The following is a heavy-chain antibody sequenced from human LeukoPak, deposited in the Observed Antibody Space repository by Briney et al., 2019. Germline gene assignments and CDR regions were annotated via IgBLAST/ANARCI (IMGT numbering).Heavy chain of an antibody. CDR2: SSTGNRDP. CDR3: SRDWGTAGDISDI. Sequence: TSVKVSCKAGGYRFTDFGISWLRQAPGQGLEWMGWSSTGNRDPEYAQKFKGRVTVSTDTSTNTAYMELRSLRLDDTALYFCSRDWGTAGDISDIWGQGTMITVPS. J-gene: IGHJ3*02. CDR1: GYRFTDFG. V-gene: IGHV1-18*01. D-gene: IGHD1-1*01.